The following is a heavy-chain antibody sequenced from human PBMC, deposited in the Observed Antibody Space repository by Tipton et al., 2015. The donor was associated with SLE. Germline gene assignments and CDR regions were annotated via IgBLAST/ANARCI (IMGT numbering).Heavy chain of an antibody. D-gene: IGHD5-12*01. CDR1: GYTFISYG. CDR2: ISAYNGNT. J-gene: IGHJ6*02. V-gene: IGHV1-18*01. Sequence: QSGPEVKKPGASVKVSCKASGYTFISYGISWVRQAPGQGLEWMGWISAYNGNTNYAQNLQGRVTMTTDTSSSTAYMELRSLRSDDSAVYYCARDGCGYSGYDKRLSGRCGMDVWGQGTTVTVSS. CDR3: ARDGCGYSGYDKRLSGRCGMDV.